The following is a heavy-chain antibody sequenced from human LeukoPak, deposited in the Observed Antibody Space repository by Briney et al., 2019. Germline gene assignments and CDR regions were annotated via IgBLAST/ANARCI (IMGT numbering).Heavy chain of an antibody. CDR3: AKDLSGYEGSYFDY. D-gene: IGHD5-12*01. Sequence: GGSLRLSCAASGFTFSSYAMSWVRQAPGKGQEWVSAISGSGGSTYYADSVKGRFTISRDNSKNPLYLQMNRLRAEDTAVYYCAKDLSGYEGSYFDYWGQGTLVTVSS. J-gene: IGHJ4*02. V-gene: IGHV3-23*01. CDR1: GFTFSSYA. CDR2: ISGSGGST.